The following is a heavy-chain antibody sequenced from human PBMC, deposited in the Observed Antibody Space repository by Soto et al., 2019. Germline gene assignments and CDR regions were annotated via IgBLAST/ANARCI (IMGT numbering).Heavy chain of an antibody. CDR3: ARGRLFTGFAFEF. CDR2: LNPSTGYT. V-gene: IGHV1-8*01. CDR1: GYALTGYD. J-gene: IGHJ3*01. Sequence: QVQLLQSGAEVKKPGASVRVSCKASGYALTGYDINWVRQATGQGLEWMGWLNPSTGYTGYARRCSGKGTMTGNTDISTAYMEPSSLTSEDTAVHFWARGRLFTGFAFEFWGPGTLVTVSS.